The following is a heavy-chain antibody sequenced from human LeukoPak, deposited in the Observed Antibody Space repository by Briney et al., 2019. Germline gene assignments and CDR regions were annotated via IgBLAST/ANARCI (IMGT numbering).Heavy chain of an antibody. CDR2: IYHSGST. CDR3: ARIPTAVPLGDY. Sequence: PSETLSLTCTVSGGSISSSSYYWGWIRQPPGKGLEWIGSIYHSGSTYYNPSLKSRVTISVDTSKNQFSLKLNSVTAADTAVYYCARIPTAVPLGDYWGQGTLVTVSS. J-gene: IGHJ4*02. V-gene: IGHV4-39*07. CDR1: GGSISSSSYY. D-gene: IGHD4-11*01.